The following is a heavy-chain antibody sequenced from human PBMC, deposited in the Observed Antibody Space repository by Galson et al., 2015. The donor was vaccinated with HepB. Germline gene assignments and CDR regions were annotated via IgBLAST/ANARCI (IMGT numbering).Heavy chain of an antibody. V-gene: IGHV3-15*01. CDR1: GFTFSNAW. D-gene: IGHD3-22*01. Sequence: SLRLSCAASGFTFSNAWMSWVRQAPGKGLEWVGRIKSKTDGGTTDYAAPVKGRFTISRDDSKNTLYLQMNSLKTEDTAVYYCSTDMIVVVLPYGMDVWGQGTTVTVSS. CDR3: STDMIVVVLPYGMDV. J-gene: IGHJ6*02. CDR2: IKSKTDGGTT.